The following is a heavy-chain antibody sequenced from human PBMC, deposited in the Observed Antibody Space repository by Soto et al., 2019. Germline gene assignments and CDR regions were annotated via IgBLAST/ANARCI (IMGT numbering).Heavy chain of an antibody. J-gene: IGHJ4*02. V-gene: IGHV3-73*01. CDR1: GFTFTSFA. CDR3: ISHSPEDMIRT. D-gene: IGHD2-15*01. CDR2: IRNKANSYAT. Sequence: PGGSLRLSCAASGFTFTSFAVSWVRQAPGKGLEWVGRIRNKANSYATAYAASVRGRFTISRDDSKNTAFLQMNSLNTEDTAVYYCISHSPEDMIRTWGQGTLVTVSS.